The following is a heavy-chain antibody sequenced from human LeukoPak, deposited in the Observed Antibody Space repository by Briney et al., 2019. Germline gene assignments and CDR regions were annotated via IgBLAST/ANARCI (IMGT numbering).Heavy chain of an antibody. D-gene: IGHD6-19*01. J-gene: IGHJ3*02. CDR1: GFTFDDYG. Sequence: GGSLRLSCAASGFTFDDYGMSWVRQAPGKGLEWVSGINWNGGSTGYADSVKGRFTISRDNAKNSLYLQMNSLRAEDTALYHCARGLIAVAGTWVAFDIWGQGTMVTVSS. V-gene: IGHV3-20*01. CDR3: ARGLIAVAGTWVAFDI. CDR2: INWNGGST.